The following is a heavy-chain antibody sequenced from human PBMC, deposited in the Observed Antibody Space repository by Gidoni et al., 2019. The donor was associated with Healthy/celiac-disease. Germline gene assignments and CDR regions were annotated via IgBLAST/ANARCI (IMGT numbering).Heavy chain of an antibody. Sequence: QVQLQESGAGLVKPSETLSLTCTVSGYSISSGYYWGWIRPTPGKGLEWIGSIYRSGSTYYNPSLKSRVTISVDTSKNQFSLKLSSVTAADTAVYYCAGIAAAGPPYYFDYWGQGTLVTVSS. CDR2: IYRSGST. D-gene: IGHD6-13*01. V-gene: IGHV4-38-2*02. CDR3: AGIAAAGPPYYFDY. CDR1: GYSISSGYY. J-gene: IGHJ4*02.